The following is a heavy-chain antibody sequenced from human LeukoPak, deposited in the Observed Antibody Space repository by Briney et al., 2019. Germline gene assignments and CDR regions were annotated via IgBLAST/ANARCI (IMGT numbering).Heavy chain of an antibody. Sequence: QSGGSLRLSCAASGFTVSSSYMNWVRQAPGKGLEWVSVIYTGGTTDYADSVKGRFTISRHDSKNTLYLQMNSLRAEDTAVYYCARDPYFDYWGQGTLVTVSS. J-gene: IGHJ4*02. CDR2: IYTGGTT. V-gene: IGHV3-53*04. CDR3: ARDPYFDY. CDR1: GFTVSSSY.